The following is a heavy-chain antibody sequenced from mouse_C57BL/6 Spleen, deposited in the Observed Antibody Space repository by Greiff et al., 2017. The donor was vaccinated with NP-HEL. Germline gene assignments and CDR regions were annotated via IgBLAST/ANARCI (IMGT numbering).Heavy chain of an antibody. D-gene: IGHD4-1*01. CDR2: INPSTGGT. CDR3: ARRAWEGY. J-gene: IGHJ2*01. Sequence: VQLQQSGPELVKPGASVKISCKASGYSFTGYYMNWVKQSPEKSLEWIGEINPSTGGTTYNQKFKAKATLTVDKSSSTAYMQLKSLTSEDSAVYYCARRAWEGYWGQGTTLTVSS. V-gene: IGHV1-42*01. CDR1: GYSFTGYY.